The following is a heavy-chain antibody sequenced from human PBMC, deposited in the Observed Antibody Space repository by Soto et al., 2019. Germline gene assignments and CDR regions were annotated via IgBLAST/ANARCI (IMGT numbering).Heavy chain of an antibody. CDR1: GGSVSSGSYY. J-gene: IGHJ4*02. Sequence: SETLSLTCTVSGGSVSSGSYYWSWIRQPPRKGLEWIGYIYYSGSTNYNPSLKSRVTISVDTSKNHFSLKLSSVTAADTAVYYCARVNRGWLAGVWGYYFDYWGQGTVVTVSS. V-gene: IGHV4-61*01. CDR3: ARVNRGWLAGVWGYYFDY. CDR2: IYYSGST. D-gene: IGHD3-16*01.